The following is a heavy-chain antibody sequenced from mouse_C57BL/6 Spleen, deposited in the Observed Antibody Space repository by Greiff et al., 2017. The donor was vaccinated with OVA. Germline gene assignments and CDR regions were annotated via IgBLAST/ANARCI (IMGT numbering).Heavy chain of an antibody. CDR2: INPSNGGT. CDR3: TRGGAYHDFDY. CDR1: GYTFTSYW. V-gene: IGHV1-53*01. J-gene: IGHJ2*01. Sequence: QVQLKQPGTELVKPGASVKLSCKASGYTFTSYWMHWVKQRPGQGLEWIGNINPSNGGTTYNEKFKSKATLTVDKSSSTAYMQLSSLTSEDAAVYCGTRGGAYHDFDYWGQGTTLTVSS. D-gene: IGHD2-10*01.